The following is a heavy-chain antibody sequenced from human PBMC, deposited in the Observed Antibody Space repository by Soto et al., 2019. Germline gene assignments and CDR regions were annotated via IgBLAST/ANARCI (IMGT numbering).Heavy chain of an antibody. CDR1: GFTFSNAW. D-gene: IGHD6-13*01. J-gene: IGHJ6*03. V-gene: IGHV3-15*01. CDR3: KVLWGHSSSWPGPYYYYYMDV. CDR2: IKSKTDGGTT. Sequence: GGSLRLSCAASGFTFSNAWMSWVRQAPGKGLEWVGRIKSKTDGGTTDYAAPVKGRFTISRDDSKNTLYLQMNSLKTEDTAVYYCKVLWGHSSSWPGPYYYYYMDVWGKGTTVTVSS.